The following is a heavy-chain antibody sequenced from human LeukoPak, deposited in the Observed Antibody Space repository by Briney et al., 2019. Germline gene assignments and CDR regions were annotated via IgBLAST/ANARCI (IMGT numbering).Heavy chain of an antibody. CDR1: GFTFISYS. CDR2: ISSSSSYI. CDR3: ARDQYYYDSSGYYYLDYYYYGMDV. D-gene: IGHD3-22*01. Sequence: GGSLRLSCAASGFTFISYSMNWVRQARGKGLEWVSSISSSSSYIYYADSVKGRFTISRDNAKNSLYLQMNSLRAEDTAVYYCARDQYYYDSSGYYYLDYYYYGMDVWDQGTTVTVSS. J-gene: IGHJ6*02. V-gene: IGHV3-21*01.